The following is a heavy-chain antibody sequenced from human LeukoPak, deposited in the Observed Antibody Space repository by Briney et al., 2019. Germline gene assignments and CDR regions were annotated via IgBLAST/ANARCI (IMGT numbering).Heavy chain of an antibody. D-gene: IGHD6-13*01. CDR3: ARQRSSSWYDNDY. CDR1: GYSFTSYW. J-gene: IGHJ4*02. Sequence: GESLKISCKGSGYSFTSYWIGWVRQMPGKGLEWMGIIYPGDSDTRYSPSFQGRVTISADKSISTAYLQWSSLKASDTAMYYCARQRSSSWYDNDYWGQGTLVTVSS. V-gene: IGHV5-51*01. CDR2: IYPGDSDT.